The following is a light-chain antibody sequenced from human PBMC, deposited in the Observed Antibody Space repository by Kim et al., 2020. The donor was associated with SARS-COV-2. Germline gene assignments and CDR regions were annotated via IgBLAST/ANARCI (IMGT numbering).Light chain of an antibody. J-gene: IGLJ2*01. CDR1: NIKSKH. V-gene: IGLV3-9*01. CDR3: QVWDATTVA. CDR2: QDT. Sequence: SYELTQPLSVSVAPGQTARITCAGDNIKSKHVCWYQQKPGQAPVVVIYQDTMRPSAFAQRFSGSNSGDTATLTISRTQVMDEGDYYCQVWDATTVAFGGGTQLTVL.